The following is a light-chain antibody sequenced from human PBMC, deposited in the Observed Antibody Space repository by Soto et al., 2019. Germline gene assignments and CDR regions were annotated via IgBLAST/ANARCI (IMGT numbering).Light chain of an antibody. CDR1: KSVSSSY. J-gene: IGKJ3*01. V-gene: IGKV3-20*01. CDR2: GAS. Sequence: EIVLTQSPGTLSLSPGERATLSCRASKSVSSSYLAWYQQKPGQAPRLLIYGASSRATGIPDRFSGSGSGTDFTLTISRLEPEDFAVYYCQQYGSSPPFIFGPGTKVDIK. CDR3: QQYGSSPPFI.